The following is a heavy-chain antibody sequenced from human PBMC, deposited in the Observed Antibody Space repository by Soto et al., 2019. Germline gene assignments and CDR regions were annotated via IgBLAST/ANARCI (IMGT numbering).Heavy chain of an antibody. CDR1: GGTFSSYA. CDR2: IIPSFGTA. J-gene: IGHJ5*02. Sequence: QVQLVQSGAEVKKPGSSVKVSCKASGGTFSSYAISWVRQAPGQGLEWMGGIIPSFGTANYAQKFQGRVTITADESTSTAYMELSSLRSEDTAVYYCARDLDCSSTSCLSWFDPWGQGTLVTVSS. V-gene: IGHV1-69*01. CDR3: ARDLDCSSTSCLSWFDP. D-gene: IGHD2-2*01.